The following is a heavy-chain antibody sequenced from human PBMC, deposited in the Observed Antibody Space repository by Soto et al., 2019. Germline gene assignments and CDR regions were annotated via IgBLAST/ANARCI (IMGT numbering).Heavy chain of an antibody. V-gene: IGHV3-74*01. Sequence: PRGSLRLACVASGFIFSGYWMHWVRQRPGEVLAWVSNIYGDGTGTYADSVKGRFTISRDDAKSTIYLQMNSLRAEDTAVYYCARPKGGSGGKGDPLDFWGQGTRVTFSS. CDR3: ARPKGGSGGKGDPLDF. D-gene: IGHD2-15*01. CDR1: GFIFSGYW. CDR2: IYGDGTGT. J-gene: IGHJ4*02.